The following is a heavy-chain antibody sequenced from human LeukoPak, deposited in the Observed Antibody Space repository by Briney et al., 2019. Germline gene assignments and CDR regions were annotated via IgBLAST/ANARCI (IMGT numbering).Heavy chain of an antibody. J-gene: IGHJ4*02. V-gene: IGHV3-30*18. D-gene: IGHD3-22*01. CDR2: IAYDGSNK. CDR3: AKAVFRSYDSSGYYYGPGDY. Sequence: GGSLRLSCVAAGFTFNTYGMHWVRQAPGKGLEWVAAIAYDGSNKYYAGSLRGRFTISRDNSKNTLYLQMNSLRAEDTAVYYCAKAVFRSYDSSGYYYGPGDYWGQGTLVTVSS. CDR1: GFTFNTYG.